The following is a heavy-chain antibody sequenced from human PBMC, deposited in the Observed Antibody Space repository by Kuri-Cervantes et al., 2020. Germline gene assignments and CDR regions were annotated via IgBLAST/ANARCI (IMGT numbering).Heavy chain of an antibody. CDR1: GFTFSSSG. CDR2: IRYDGSNK. Sequence: GESLKISCAASGFTFSSSGMHWVRQAPGKGLEWVAFIRYDGSNKYYADSVKGRFTISRDNSKNTLYLQMGSLRAEDMAVYYCAREGVAASFDYWGQGTLVTVSS. J-gene: IGHJ4*02. V-gene: IGHV3-30*02. CDR3: AREGVAASFDY. D-gene: IGHD6-19*01.